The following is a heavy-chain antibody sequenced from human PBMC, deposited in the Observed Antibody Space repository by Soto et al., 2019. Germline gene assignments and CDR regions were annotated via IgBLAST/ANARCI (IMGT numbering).Heavy chain of an antibody. CDR2: IIPIFGTA. Sequence: VQLLESGAEVKKPGSSVKVSCKASGGTFSSYAISWVRQAPGQGLEWMGGIIPIFGTANYAQKFQGRVTMTRDTSISTAYMELSRLRSDDTAVYYCARDEVTFGGVIGLIDYWGQGTLVTVSS. D-gene: IGHD3-16*02. CDR3: ARDEVTFGGVIGLIDY. V-gene: IGHV1-69*06. J-gene: IGHJ4*02. CDR1: GGTFSSYA.